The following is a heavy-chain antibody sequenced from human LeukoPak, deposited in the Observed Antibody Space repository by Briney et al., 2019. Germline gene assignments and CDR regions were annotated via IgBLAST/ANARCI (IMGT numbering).Heavy chain of an antibody. V-gene: IGHV4-39*01. J-gene: IGHJ4*02. CDR2: IFYGGST. D-gene: IGHD3-22*01. Sequence: PSETLSLTCTLSGGSISGSTYYWGWLHQPPGKGLQWIGSIFYGGSTYYYPSLKSRVTISVDTSKNQFSLTLSSVTAADTAVYYCTRHGGYFQSSGFVDYWGEGALVTVSS. CDR3: TRHGGYFQSSGFVDY. CDR1: GGSISGSTYY.